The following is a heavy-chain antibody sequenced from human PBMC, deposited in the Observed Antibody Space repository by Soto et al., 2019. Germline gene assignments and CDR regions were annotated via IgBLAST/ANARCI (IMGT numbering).Heavy chain of an antibody. V-gene: IGHV4-30-4*01. CDR1: GGSISSGDYY. J-gene: IGHJ4*02. CDR3: ARAHITMIADY. D-gene: IGHD3-22*01. Sequence: SETLSLTCTVSGGSISSGDYYWSWIRQPPGKGLERIGYIYYSGSTYYNPSLKSRVTISVDTSKNQFSLKLSSVTAADTAVYYCARAHITMIADYWGQGTLVSVSS. CDR2: IYYSGST.